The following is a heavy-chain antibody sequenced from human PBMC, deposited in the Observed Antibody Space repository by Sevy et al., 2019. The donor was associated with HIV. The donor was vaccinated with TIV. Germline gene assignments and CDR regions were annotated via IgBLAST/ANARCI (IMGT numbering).Heavy chain of an antibody. J-gene: IGHJ4*02. CDR2: ISAYNGNT. V-gene: IGHV1-18*01. CDR1: GYTFTSYG. Sequence: GESLKISCKASGYTFTSYGISWVRQAPGQGLEWMGWISAYNGNTNYAQKLQGRVTMTTDTSTSTAYMGLRSLRSDDTAVYYCARDLGYCSSTSCSTGGYWGQGTLVTVSS. CDR3: ARDLGYCSSTSCSTGGY. D-gene: IGHD2-2*01.